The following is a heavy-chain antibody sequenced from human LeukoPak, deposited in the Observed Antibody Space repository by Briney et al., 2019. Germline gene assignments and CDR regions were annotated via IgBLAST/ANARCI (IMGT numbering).Heavy chain of an antibody. J-gene: IGHJ3*02. CDR2: IYTSGST. Sequence: SETLSLTRTISGGSISSYYWSWIRQPAGKGLEWIGRIYTSGSTNYNPSLKSRVTMSVDTSKNQFSLKLSSVTAADTAVYYCARDDSARGVVVVPAALKWAFDIWGQGTMVTVSS. CDR3: ARDDSARGVVVVPAALKWAFDI. D-gene: IGHD2-2*01. CDR1: GGSISSYY. V-gene: IGHV4-4*07.